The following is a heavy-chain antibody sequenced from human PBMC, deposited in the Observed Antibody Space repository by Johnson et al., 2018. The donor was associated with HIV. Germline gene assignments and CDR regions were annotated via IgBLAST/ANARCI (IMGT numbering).Heavy chain of an antibody. J-gene: IGHJ3*02. Sequence: QEQLVESGGGMVQPGGSLRLSCAASGFTFSSYGMHWVRQAPGKGLEWVAFIRYDGSNKYYADSVTGRFSISRDNSKNTLYLQMNSLTAEDTAVYYCAKPQWVSSGAFDIWGQWTMVTVSS. CDR3: AKPQWVSSGAFDI. CDR1: GFTFSSYG. V-gene: IGHV3-30*02. D-gene: IGHD3-3*01. CDR2: IRYDGSNK.